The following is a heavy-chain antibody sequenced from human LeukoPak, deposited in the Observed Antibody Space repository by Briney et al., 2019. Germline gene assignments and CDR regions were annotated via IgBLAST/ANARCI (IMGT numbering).Heavy chain of an antibody. CDR1: GYTFTGYY. CDR2: INPSDGST. V-gene: IGHV1-46*01. J-gene: IGHJ3*02. D-gene: IGHD5-24*01. Sequence: ASVKVSCKASGYTFTGYYMHLVRQAPGQGFEWMAIINPSDGSTTNSQKFQGRVTMTRDTSTSTVYMELSGPRSEDTALYYCARIRDGYNDAYDIWGQGTMVTVSS. CDR3: ARIRDGYNDAYDI.